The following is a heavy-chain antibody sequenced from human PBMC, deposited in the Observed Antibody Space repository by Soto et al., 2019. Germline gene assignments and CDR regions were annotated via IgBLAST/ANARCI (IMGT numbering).Heavy chain of an antibody. Sequence: PGGSLRLSCAASGFTVSSNYMSWVRQAPGKGLEWVSVIYSGGSTYYADSVKGRFIISRDDSKNTLFLQMNSLRAEDTAVYYCATAKLLLPWLFXYWGQGTLVTVSS. CDR2: IYSGGST. J-gene: IGHJ4*02. V-gene: IGHV3-66*01. CDR3: ATAKLLLPWLFXY. D-gene: IGHD2-15*01. CDR1: GFTVSSNY.